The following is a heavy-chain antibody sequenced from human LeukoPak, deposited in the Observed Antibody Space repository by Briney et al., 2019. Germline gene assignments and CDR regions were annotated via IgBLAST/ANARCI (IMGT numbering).Heavy chain of an antibody. CDR2: ISGGGGRT. V-gene: IGHV3-23*01. CDR3: AKGSGINHYHWIDP. D-gene: IGHD1-14*01. J-gene: IGHJ5*02. Sequence: GGSLRLSCAASEFTFSNYAMNWVRQAPGKGLEWVSGISGGGGRTYYADSVKGRFTISRDDSKNTLYLQMDSLRAEDTALYYCAKGSGINHYHWIDPWGQGTLVTVSS. CDR1: EFTFSNYA.